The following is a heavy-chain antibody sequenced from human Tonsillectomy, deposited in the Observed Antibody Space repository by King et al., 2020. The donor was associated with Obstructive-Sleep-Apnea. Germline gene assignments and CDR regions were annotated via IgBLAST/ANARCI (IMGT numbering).Heavy chain of an antibody. CDR2: IDPSDSYT. CDR3: TRHFGSGSYFGY. D-gene: IGHD6-25*01. V-gene: IGHV5-10-1*01. CDR1: GYSFNSFW. J-gene: IGHJ4*02. Sequence: QLVQSGAEVKKPGESLRISCKGSGYSFNSFWISWVRQMPGKGLEWMGRIDPSDSYTNYNPSFQGHVTISADKSLSTAYLQWSSLKASDSAMYYCTRHFGSGSYFGYWGQGTVVTVSS.